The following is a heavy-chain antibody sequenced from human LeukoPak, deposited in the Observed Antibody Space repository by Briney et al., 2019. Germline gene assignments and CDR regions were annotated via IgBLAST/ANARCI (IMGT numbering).Heavy chain of an antibody. Sequence: GESLKISCATSGYRFTNYWIGWVRQLPGKGLAFMGIINPGDSDTRYSPSFQGQVTISADKSLSTAYLQFHSLKASDTAMYYCARHATTGFTVNRFDPWGQGTLVTVFS. CDR1: GYRFTNYW. D-gene: IGHD1-26*01. CDR2: INPGDSDT. V-gene: IGHV5-51*01. CDR3: ARHATTGFTVNRFDP. J-gene: IGHJ5*02.